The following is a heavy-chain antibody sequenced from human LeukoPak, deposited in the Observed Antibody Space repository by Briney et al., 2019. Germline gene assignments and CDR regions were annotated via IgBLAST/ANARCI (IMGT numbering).Heavy chain of an antibody. J-gene: IGHJ6*02. CDR3: ARDQRATVTTPRGMDV. Sequence: ASVKASCKASGYTFTGYYMHWVRQAPGQGLEWMGIINPSGGSTSYAQKFQGRVTMTRDTSTSTVYMELSSLRSEDTAVYYCARDQRATVTTPRGMDVWGQGTTVTVSS. V-gene: IGHV1-46*01. CDR1: GYTFTGYY. CDR2: INPSGGST. D-gene: IGHD4-17*01.